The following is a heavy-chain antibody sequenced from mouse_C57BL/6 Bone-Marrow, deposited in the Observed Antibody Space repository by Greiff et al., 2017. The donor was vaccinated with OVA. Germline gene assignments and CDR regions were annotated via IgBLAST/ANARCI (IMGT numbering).Heavy chain of an antibody. CDR3: ARYDGSSYYYAMDY. CDR1: GYTFTSYW. CDR2: IFPGSGST. D-gene: IGHD1-1*01. Sequence: VQLQESGPELVRPGASVKISCKAPGYTFTSYWMQWVRQRPGQGLEWIGEIFPGSGSTYYNEKFKGKAKLTVDTSSSTAYMQLSSLTSEDSAVYFCARYDGSSYYYAMDYWGQGTSVTVSS. J-gene: IGHJ4*01. V-gene: IGHV1-56*01.